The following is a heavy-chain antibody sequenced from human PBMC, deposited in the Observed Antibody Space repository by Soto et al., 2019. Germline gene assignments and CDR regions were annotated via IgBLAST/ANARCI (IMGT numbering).Heavy chain of an antibody. J-gene: IGHJ4*02. CDR2: IIPIFGTA. Sequence: SVKVSCKASGGTFSSYAISWVRQAPGQGLEWMGGIIPIFGTANYAQKFQGRVTITADESTSTAYMELSSLRSEDTAVYYCAIPRDSSSWYYFDYWGQGALVTVSS. V-gene: IGHV1-69*13. CDR1: GGTFSSYA. D-gene: IGHD6-13*01. CDR3: AIPRDSSSWYYFDY.